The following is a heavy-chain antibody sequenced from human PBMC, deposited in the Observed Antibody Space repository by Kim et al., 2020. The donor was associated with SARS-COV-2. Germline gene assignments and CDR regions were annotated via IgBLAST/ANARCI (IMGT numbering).Heavy chain of an antibody. CDR2: IYPGDSDT. J-gene: IGHJ4*02. CDR1: GYSFTSYW. Sequence: GESLKISCKGSGYSFTSYWIGWVRQMPGKGLAWMGIIYPGDSDTRYSPSFQGQVTISADKSISTANLQRGSLKASDTAMYYCARRAGIAAAGTGADYWGQGTLVTVSS. CDR3: ARRAGIAAAGTGADY. D-gene: IGHD6-13*01. V-gene: IGHV5-51*01.